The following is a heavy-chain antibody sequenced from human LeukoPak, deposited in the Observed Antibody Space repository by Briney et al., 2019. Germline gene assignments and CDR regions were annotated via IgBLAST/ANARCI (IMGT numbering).Heavy chain of an antibody. V-gene: IGHV4-39*01. CDR3: GRKREGVSATDY. CDR1: GDSLSGSNYY. J-gene: IGHJ4*02. Sequence: PQRLSSTCTVSGDSLSGSNYYCGWIRQPPRKGLEWMGSVYYSGTTSDNPSIKSRVIISVDTSKNEFSLKVTSVTAADTAVYYCGRKREGVSATDYWGQGTLVTVSS. CDR2: VYYSGTT. D-gene: IGHD3-10*01.